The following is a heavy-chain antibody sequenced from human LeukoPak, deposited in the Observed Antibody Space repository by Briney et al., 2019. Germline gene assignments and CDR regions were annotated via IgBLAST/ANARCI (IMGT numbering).Heavy chain of an antibody. J-gene: IGHJ4*02. D-gene: IGHD5-18*01. V-gene: IGHV3-30-3*01. CDR3: ARDGVDTAMVDY. Sequence: SCKASGYTFTSYAMHWVRQAPGKGLEWVAVISYDGSNKYYADSVKGRFTISRDNSKNTLYLQMNSLRAEDTAVYYCARDGVDTAMVDYWGQGTLVTVSS. CDR1: GYTFTSYA. CDR2: ISYDGSNK.